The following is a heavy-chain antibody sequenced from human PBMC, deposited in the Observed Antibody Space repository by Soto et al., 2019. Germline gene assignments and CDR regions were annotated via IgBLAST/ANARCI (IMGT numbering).Heavy chain of an antibody. Sequence: EVQLLESGGGLVQPGGSLRLSCAASGFTFSSYAMNWVRQAPGKGLEWVSAISGSGGSTYYADSVKGRFTISRDNSNNTLYLQMSSLRAEDTAIYYCAKGDRAFCTYGACYRSDYWGQGTLVTVSS. J-gene: IGHJ4*02. CDR1: GFTFSSYA. CDR2: ISGSGGST. D-gene: IGHD2-8*01. CDR3: AKGDRAFCTYGACYRSDY. V-gene: IGHV3-23*01.